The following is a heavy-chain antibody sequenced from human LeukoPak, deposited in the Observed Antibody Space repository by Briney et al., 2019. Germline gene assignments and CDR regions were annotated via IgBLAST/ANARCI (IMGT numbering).Heavy chain of an antibody. Sequence: ASVKVSCKASGYTFTSYDINWVRQATGQGLEWMGWMNPNSGNTGYAQKFQGKVTMTRNTSISTAYMELSSLRSEDTAVYYCARVGLTYYDFWSCYSLTAYYYYYGMDVWGQGTTVTVSS. J-gene: IGHJ6*02. CDR2: MNPNSGNT. V-gene: IGHV1-8*01. CDR3: ARVGLTYYDFWSCYSLTAYYYYYGMDV. D-gene: IGHD3-3*01. CDR1: GYTFTSYD.